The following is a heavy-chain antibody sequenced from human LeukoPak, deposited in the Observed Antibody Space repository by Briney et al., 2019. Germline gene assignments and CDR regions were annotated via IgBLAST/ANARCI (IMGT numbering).Heavy chain of an antibody. CDR3: ARGAWD. V-gene: IGHV3-53*01. CDR1: GFTFSSYS. CDR2: ITSGGGT. Sequence: GGSLRLSCAASGFTFSSYSMNWVRQAPGKGLEWVSVITSGGGTYYADSVWGRFTISRDNSENTLSLQMNSLRAEDTAVYYCARGAWDWGQGTLVTVSS. J-gene: IGHJ4*02.